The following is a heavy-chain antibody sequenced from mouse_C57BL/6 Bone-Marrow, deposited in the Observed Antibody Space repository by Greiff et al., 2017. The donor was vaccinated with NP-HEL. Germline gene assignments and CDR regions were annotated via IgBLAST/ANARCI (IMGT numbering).Heavy chain of an antibody. CDR2: IDPENGDT. CDR3: TSEVGFDY. J-gene: IGHJ2*01. CDR1: GFNIKDDY. V-gene: IGHV14-4*01. Sequence: VQLQQSGAELVRPGASVKLSCTASGFNIKDDYMHWVKQRPEQGLEWIGWIDPENGDTEYASKFQGKATITADTSSNTAYLHLSSLTSEDTAVYYCTSEVGFDYWGQGTTLTVSS. D-gene: IGHD1-1*02.